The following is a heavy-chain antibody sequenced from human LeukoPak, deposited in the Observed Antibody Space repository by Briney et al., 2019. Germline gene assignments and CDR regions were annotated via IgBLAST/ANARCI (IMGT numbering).Heavy chain of an antibody. Sequence: GGSLRLSCGASGFTVSSNYMSWVRQAPGKGLEWVSAISGSGGSTYYADSVKGRFTISRDNSKNTLYLQMNSLRAEDTAVYYCAKVPSSYALAEYFQHWGQGTLVTVSS. CDR3: AKVPSSYALAEYFQH. CDR2: ISGSGGST. J-gene: IGHJ1*01. CDR1: GFTVSSNY. V-gene: IGHV3-23*01. D-gene: IGHD1-26*01.